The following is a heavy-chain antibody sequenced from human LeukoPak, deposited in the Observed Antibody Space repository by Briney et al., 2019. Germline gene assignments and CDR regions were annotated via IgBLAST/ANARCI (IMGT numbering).Heavy chain of an antibody. Sequence: GGSLRLSCAASGFTFSRYSMNWVRQAPGKGLEWVSYISSSSSTIYYADSVKGRFTISGDNAKNSLYLQMNTLRAEDTAVYYCARDRHKYNYDSGGYPPYWGQGTLVTVSS. CDR1: GFTFSRYS. D-gene: IGHD3-22*01. CDR3: ARDRHKYNYDSGGYPPY. V-gene: IGHV3-48*01. CDR2: ISSSSSTI. J-gene: IGHJ4*02.